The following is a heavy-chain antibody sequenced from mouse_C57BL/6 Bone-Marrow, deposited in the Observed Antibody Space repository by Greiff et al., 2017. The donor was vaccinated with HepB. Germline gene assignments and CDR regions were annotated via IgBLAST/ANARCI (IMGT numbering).Heavy chain of an antibody. V-gene: IGHV1-80*01. J-gene: IGHJ4*01. D-gene: IGHD3-2*02. CDR3: ARSRQLRLRGAMDY. Sequence: QVQLKESGAELVKPGASVKISCKASGYAFSSYWMNWVKQRPGKGLEWIGQIYPGDGDTNYNGKFKGKATLTADKSSSTAYMQLSNLTSEDSAVYFCARSRQLRLRGAMDYWGQGTSVTVSS. CDR2: IYPGDGDT. CDR1: GYAFSSYW.